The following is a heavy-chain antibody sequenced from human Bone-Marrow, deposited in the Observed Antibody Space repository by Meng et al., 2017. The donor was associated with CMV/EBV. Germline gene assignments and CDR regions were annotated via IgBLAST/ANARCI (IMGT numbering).Heavy chain of an antibody. Sequence: GESLKISCAASGFTFSSYWMSWVRQAPGKGLEWVANIKQDGSEKYYVDSVKGRFTISRDNAKNSLYLQMNSLRAEDTAVYYCARDLNYYDSSGSPLGYWGQGTLVTGS. CDR2: IKQDGSEK. D-gene: IGHD3-22*01. CDR1: GFTFSSYW. J-gene: IGHJ4*02. CDR3: ARDLNYYDSSGSPLGY. V-gene: IGHV3-7*01.